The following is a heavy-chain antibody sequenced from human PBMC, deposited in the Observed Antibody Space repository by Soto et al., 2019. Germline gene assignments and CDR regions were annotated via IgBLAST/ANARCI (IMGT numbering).Heavy chain of an antibody. V-gene: IGHV1-69*13. J-gene: IGHJ5*02. D-gene: IGHD2-2*02. CDR2: IIPIFGTA. CDR1: GGTFSSYA. Sequence: RASVKVSCKASGGTFSSYAISWVRQAPGQGLEWMGGIIPIFGTANYAQKFQGRVTITADESTSTAYMELSSLRSEDTAVYYCARDREGYCSSTSCYTESYNWFDPWGQGTLVTVSS. CDR3: ARDREGYCSSTSCYTESYNWFDP.